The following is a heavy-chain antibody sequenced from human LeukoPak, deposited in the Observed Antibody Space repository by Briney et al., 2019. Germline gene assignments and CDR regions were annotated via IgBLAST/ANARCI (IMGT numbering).Heavy chain of an antibody. J-gene: IGHJ4*02. CDR1: GGSFSGYY. Sequence: SETLSLTCAVYGGSFSGYYWSWIRQPPGKGLEWIGEINHSGSTNYNPSLKSRVTISVDTSKNQFSLKLSSVTAADTAVYYCARGHRPERSYDFGVRAGRSAIPKYYFDYWGQGTLVTVSS. V-gene: IGHV4-34*01. CDR2: INHSGST. D-gene: IGHD3-3*01. CDR3: ARGHRPERSYDFGVRAGRSAIPKYYFDY.